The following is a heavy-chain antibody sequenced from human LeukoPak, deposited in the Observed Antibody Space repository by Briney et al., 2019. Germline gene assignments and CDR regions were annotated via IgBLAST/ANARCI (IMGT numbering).Heavy chain of an antibody. CDR1: GFIFSSHG. J-gene: IGHJ4*02. V-gene: IGHV3-53*01. D-gene: IGHD4/OR15-4a*01. Sequence: GGSLRLSCAASGFIFSSHGMNWVRQAPGKGLEWVSFIYSGGSTYYADSVKGRFTISRDNSKNTLYLQMNSLRADDTAVYYCARRAGAYSHPYDYWGQGTLVTVSS. CDR3: ARRAGAYSHPYDY. CDR2: IYSGGST.